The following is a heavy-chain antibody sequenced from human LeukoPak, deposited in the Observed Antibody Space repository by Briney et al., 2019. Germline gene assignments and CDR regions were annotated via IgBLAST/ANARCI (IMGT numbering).Heavy chain of an antibody. CDR3: ATSFRGIFITFDS. CDR1: GFTFSSYA. CDR2: ISGSGGST. J-gene: IGHJ4*02. Sequence: GGFLRLSRAASGFTFSSYAMSWVRQAPGKGLGWVSAISGSGGSTYYVDSVKGRFTVSRDNSKNTLYLQMNSLRAEDTAVYYCATSFRGIFITFDSWGQGTLVTVSS. D-gene: IGHD3-10*01. V-gene: IGHV3-23*01.